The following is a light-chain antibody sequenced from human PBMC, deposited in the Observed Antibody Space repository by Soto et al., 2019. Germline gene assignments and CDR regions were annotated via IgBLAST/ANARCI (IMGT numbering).Light chain of an antibody. CDR2: AAS. Sequence: EIVLTQPPATLSLSPGERATLSCRASQSVSSYLAWYQQKPGQAPRLLIYAASTRAAGVPARFSGSGSGTEFTLTISSLQSEDFAVYYCQQYNAWPLSFGGGTKVHIK. J-gene: IGKJ4*01. CDR1: QSVSSY. CDR3: QQYNAWPLS. V-gene: IGKV3-15*01.